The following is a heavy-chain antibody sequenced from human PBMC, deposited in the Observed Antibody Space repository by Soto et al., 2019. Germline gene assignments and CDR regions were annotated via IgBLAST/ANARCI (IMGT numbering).Heavy chain of an antibody. J-gene: IGHJ5*02. V-gene: IGHV3-30*18. D-gene: IGHD3-3*01. CDR3: AKGEDLWSGHQENYYP. CDR1: GFTFSSYG. CDR2: ISYDGSNK. Sequence: QVQLVESGGGVVQPGRSLRLSCAASGFTFSSYGMHWVRQAPGKGLEGVEVISYDGSNKYYAESVKGRFTITRDNSKNTLKLQMNSLRDGDTAVYYCAKGEDLWSGHQENYYPWGQGTLVTVSS.